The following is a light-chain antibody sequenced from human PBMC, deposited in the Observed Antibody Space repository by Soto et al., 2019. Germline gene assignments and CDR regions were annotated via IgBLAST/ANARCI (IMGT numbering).Light chain of an antibody. CDR1: SSNIGAGFD. CDR3: QAFWL. CDR2: GNN. J-gene: IGLJ3*02. Sequence: QSALTQPPSVSGAPGQRVTISCTGSSSNIGAGFDVHWYQQFPGTAPKLLIYGNNNRPSGVPDRFSGSKSDTSASLAITGLQDEGEADYCCQAFWLFGGGTKLTVL. V-gene: IGLV1-40*01.